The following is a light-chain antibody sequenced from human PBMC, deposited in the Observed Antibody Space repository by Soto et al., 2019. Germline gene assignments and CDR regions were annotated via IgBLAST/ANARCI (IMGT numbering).Light chain of an antibody. CDR3: SSYTSSSTLYVV. J-gene: IGLJ2*01. CDR1: SSDVGGYNY. V-gene: IGLV2-14*01. Sequence: QSALTQPASVSGSPGQSITISCTGTSSDVGGYNYVSWYQQHPGKAPKLMIYDVSNRPSGVSNRFSGSKSGNTASLTISGRQADDEADDYCSSYTSSSTLYVVFGGGTKLTVL. CDR2: DVS.